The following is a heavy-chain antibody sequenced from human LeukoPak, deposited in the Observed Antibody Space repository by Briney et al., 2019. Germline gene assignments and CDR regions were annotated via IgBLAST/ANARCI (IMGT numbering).Heavy chain of an antibody. J-gene: IGHJ6*02. CDR2: INHSGST. CDR3: ARTEWGGYYYYGMDV. CDR1: GGSFSGYY. Sequence: SETLSLTCAVYGGSFSGYYWSWIRQPPGKGLEWIGEINHSGSTNYNPSLKSRVTISVDTSKNQFSLKLSSVTAADTAVYYCARTEWGGYYYYGMDVWGQGTTVTVSS. V-gene: IGHV4-34*01. D-gene: IGHD1-26*01.